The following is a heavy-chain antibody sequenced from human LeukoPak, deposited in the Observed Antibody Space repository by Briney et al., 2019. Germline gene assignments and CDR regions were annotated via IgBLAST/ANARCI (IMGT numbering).Heavy chain of an antibody. D-gene: IGHD3-3*01. V-gene: IGHV3-21*01. Sequence: GGSLRLSCAASGFTFSSYSMNWVRQAPGKGLEWDSSISSSSSYIYYADSVKGRFTISRDNAKNSLYLQMNSLRAEDTAVYYCAGSYYDFWSGYSFDYWGQGTLVTVSS. CDR3: AGSYYDFWSGYSFDY. J-gene: IGHJ4*02. CDR1: GFTFSSYS. CDR2: ISSSSSYI.